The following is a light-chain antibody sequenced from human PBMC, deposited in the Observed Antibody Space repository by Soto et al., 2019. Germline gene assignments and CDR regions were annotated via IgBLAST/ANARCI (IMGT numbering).Light chain of an antibody. Sequence: QSVLTQPPSVSAAPGQKVTISCSGSSSNIGNKYVSWYQQLPGTAPKLLIYDNNKRPSGIPDRFSGSKSGTSATLGITGLQTGEEADYYCGTWDSSLSAGVFGGGTKLTVL. J-gene: IGLJ2*01. CDR1: SSNIGNKY. CDR2: DNN. CDR3: GTWDSSLSAGV. V-gene: IGLV1-51*01.